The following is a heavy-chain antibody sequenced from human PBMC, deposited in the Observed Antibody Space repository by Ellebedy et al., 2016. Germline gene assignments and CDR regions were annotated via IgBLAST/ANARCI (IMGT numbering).Heavy chain of an antibody. CDR2: IYYSGST. D-gene: IGHD5-18*01. CDR1: GGSISGSPYS. CDR3: ARDAGFSYGSWIDP. Sequence: SETLSLTCTASGGSISGSPYSWGWIRQSPGKGLEWLGCIYYSGSTYYNRSLETRVTISLDTSKNRFSLELSSMTAADTAVYYCARDAGFSYGSWIDPWGQGALVTVSS. J-gene: IGHJ5*02. V-gene: IGHV4-39*07.